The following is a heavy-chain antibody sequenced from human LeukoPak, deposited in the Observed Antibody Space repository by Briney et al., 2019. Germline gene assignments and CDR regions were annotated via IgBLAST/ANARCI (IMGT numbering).Heavy chain of an antibody. J-gene: IGHJ5*02. D-gene: IGHD3-9*01. V-gene: IGHV3-15*01. CDR3: VTDPPMTGGRWFDP. Sequence: GGSRRLSCTVSGGVFRDFWMTWVRQAPGKGPEWLGRIKSKVDGGTTDYAPAVKGRVTISRDNSRNTFFLQMNSLKVEDTAVYYCVTDPPMTGGRWFDPWGQGTLVTVSS. CDR2: IKSKVDGGTT. CDR1: GGVFRDFW.